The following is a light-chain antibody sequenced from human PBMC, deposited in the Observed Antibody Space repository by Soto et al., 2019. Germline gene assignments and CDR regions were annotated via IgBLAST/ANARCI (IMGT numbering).Light chain of an antibody. CDR2: DAS. V-gene: IGKV3-11*01. J-gene: IGKJ5*01. CDR1: QSFSGY. CDR3: QQRSNWPPVIT. Sequence: DILLTQSPATLSLSPGERATLSCRASQSFSGYLAWYQQKPGQAPRLLIYDASKRPTGIPARFSGRESGTDFTLTINSLEPEDFAVYYCQQRSNWPPVITFGQGTRLEIK.